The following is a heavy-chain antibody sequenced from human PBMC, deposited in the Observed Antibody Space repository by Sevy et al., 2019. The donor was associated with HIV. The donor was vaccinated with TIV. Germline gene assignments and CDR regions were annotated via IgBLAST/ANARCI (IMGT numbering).Heavy chain of an antibody. CDR2: IRTKAYGGTT. D-gene: IGHD3-10*02. J-gene: IGHJ4*02. Sequence: GGSLRLSCTASGFTFGDYAMNWFRQAPGKGLEWVGFIRTKAYGGTTEYAASVKGRFTISRDDSKSIAYLQMNSLKTEDTAVYYCTRGRYTYVPFCYWGQGTLVTVSS. CDR3: TRGRYTYVPFCY. V-gene: IGHV3-49*03. CDR1: GFTFGDYA.